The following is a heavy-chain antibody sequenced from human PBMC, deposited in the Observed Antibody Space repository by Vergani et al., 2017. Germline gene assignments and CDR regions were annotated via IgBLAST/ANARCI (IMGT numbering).Heavy chain of an antibody. CDR2: INHSGST. CDR1: GGSFSGYY. J-gene: IGHJ6*03. D-gene: IGHD6-13*01. V-gene: IGHV4-34*01. CDR3: ARGGGARQQLTYYYYYMDV. Sequence: QVQLQQWGAGLLKPSETLSLTCAVYGGSFSGYYWSWIRQPPGKGLEWIGEINHSGSTNYNPSLKSRVTISVDTSKNQFSLKLSSVTAADTAVYYCARGGGARQQLTYYYYYMDVWGKGTTVTVSS.